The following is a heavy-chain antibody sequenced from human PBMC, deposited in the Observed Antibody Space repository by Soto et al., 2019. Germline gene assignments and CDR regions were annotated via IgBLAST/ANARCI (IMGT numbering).Heavy chain of an antibody. J-gene: IGHJ6*02. CDR2: IAYDGSNK. CDR1: GFTFSSYA. V-gene: IGHV3-30*04. Sequence: QVQLVESGGGVVQPGRSLRLSCAASGFTFSSYAMHWVRQAPGKGLEWVAGIAYDGSNKYYADSVKGRFTISRDNSKNTLYLQMNSLRAEDTAVYYCARYPADYYGMDVWGQGTTVTVSS. CDR3: ARYPADYYGMDV.